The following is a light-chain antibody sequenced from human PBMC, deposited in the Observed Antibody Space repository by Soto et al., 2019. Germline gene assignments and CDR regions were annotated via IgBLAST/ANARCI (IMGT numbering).Light chain of an antibody. CDR3: AAWDDSLNGYV. V-gene: IGLV1-44*01. Sequence: QSVLPQPPSASGTPGQRVTISCSGSSSNIGSNTVNWYQQLPGTAPKLLIYSINQRPSGVPDRFSGSKSGTSATLAISGLQSGDEADYYCAAWDDSLNGYVFGSGTKVTVL. CDR1: SSNIGSNT. CDR2: SIN. J-gene: IGLJ1*01.